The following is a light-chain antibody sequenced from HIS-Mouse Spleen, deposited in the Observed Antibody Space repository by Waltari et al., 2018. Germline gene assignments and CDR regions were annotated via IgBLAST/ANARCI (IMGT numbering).Light chain of an antibody. CDR3: YSTDSSGNHRV. V-gene: IGLV3-10*01. CDR2: EDS. CDR1: ALPKKY. J-gene: IGLJ2*01. Sequence: SYELTQPPSVSVSPGQTARITCSGAALPKKYAYWYQQKSGQAPVLGIYEDSKRPSGIPERFSGSSSGTMATLTSSGAQVEDEADYYCYSTDSSGNHRVFGGGTKLTVL.